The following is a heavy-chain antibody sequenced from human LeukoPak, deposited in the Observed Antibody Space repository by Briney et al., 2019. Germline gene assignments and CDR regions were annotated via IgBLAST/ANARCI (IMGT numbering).Heavy chain of an antibody. D-gene: IGHD3-22*01. CDR3: ARGAPYDSSGYQTPVDY. CDR2: ISYDGSNK. V-gene: IGHV3-30*01. Sequence: AVISYDGSNKYYADSVKGRFTISRDNSKNTLYLQMNSLRAEDTAVYYCARGAPYDSSGYQTPVDYWGQGTLVTVSS. J-gene: IGHJ4*02.